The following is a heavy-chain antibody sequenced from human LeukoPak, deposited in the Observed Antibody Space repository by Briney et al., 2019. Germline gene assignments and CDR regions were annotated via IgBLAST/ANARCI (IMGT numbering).Heavy chain of an antibody. D-gene: IGHD5-24*01. J-gene: IGHJ4*02. V-gene: IGHV1-18*01. Sequence: SVKVSCKASGYTFTTYGITWVRQAPGQGLEWMGWISAYNGNTNYAQKLQGRVTMTTDTSTSTAYMELRSLKSDDTAVYYCARALVDGYKELGYWGQGTLVTVSS. CDR2: ISAYNGNT. CDR1: GYTFTTYG. CDR3: ARALVDGYKELGY.